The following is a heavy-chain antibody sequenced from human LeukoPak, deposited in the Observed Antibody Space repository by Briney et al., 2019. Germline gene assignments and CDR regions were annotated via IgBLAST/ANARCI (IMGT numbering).Heavy chain of an antibody. V-gene: IGHV2-70*04. Sequence: SGPTLVNPTQTLTLTCTFSGFSLSTSGMRVSWIRQPPGKALEWFARIDWDDDKFYSTSLKTRLTISKDTSKNQVVLTMTNMDPVDTATYYCARGIAAAGVFDYWGQGTLVTVSS. CDR2: IDWDDDK. CDR1: GFSLSTSGMR. J-gene: IGHJ4*02. D-gene: IGHD6-13*01. CDR3: ARGIAAAGVFDY.